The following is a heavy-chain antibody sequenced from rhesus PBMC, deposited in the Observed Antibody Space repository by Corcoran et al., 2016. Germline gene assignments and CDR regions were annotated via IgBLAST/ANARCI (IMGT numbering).Heavy chain of an antibody. CDR3: ARHLGSSYGWRFDV. Sequence: QVQLQESGPGLVKASETLTLTCAVSGGPISGNYWRWIRQPPGQGLEWMWQINGNSGPNDDKPALKSRVTISQDASKNQFSLKLSSVTAADTAVYFCARHLGSSYGWRFDVWGAGVLVTVSS. V-gene: IGHV4-80*01. J-gene: IGHJ5-1*01. D-gene: IGHD6-43*01. CDR1: GGPISGNY. CDR2: INGNSGPN.